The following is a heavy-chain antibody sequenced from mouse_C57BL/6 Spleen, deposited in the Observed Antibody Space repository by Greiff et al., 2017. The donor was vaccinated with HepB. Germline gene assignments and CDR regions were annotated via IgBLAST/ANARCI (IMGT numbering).Heavy chain of an antibody. CDR2: INPSTGGT. V-gene: IGHV1-42*01. CDR3: ARWKGSYYGNYGYFDV. CDR1: GYSFTGYY. D-gene: IGHD2-1*01. J-gene: IGHJ1*03. Sequence: EVKLMESGPELVKPGASVKISCKASGYSFTGYYMNWVKQSPEKSLEWIGEINPSTGGTTYNQKFKAKATLTVDKSSSTAYMQLKSLTSEDSAVYYCARWKGSYYGNYGYFDVWGTGTTVTVSS.